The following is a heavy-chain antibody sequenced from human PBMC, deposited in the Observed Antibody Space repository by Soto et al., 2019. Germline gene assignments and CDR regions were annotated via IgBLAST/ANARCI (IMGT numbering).Heavy chain of an antibody. V-gene: IGHV4-30-4*01. J-gene: IGHJ5*01. Sequence: SETLSLTCSVSGDSISNLDYFLAWIRQPPGQALEYIGYIYKSATTYYNPSFESRVAIAVETSKSQFSLNVTSVTAADTAVYFCARGRYCLTGRCFPNWFDSWGQGALVTVSS. D-gene: IGHD7-27*01. CDR3: ARGRYCLTGRCFPNWFDS. CDR2: IYKSATT. CDR1: GDSISNLDYF.